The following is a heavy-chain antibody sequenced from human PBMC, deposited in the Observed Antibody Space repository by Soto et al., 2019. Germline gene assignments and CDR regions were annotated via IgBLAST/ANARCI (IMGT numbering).Heavy chain of an antibody. J-gene: IGHJ4*02. CDR1: GFTFSSYA. Sequence: EVQLLESGGGLVQPGGSLRLSCAASGFTFSSYAMSWVRQAPGKGLEWVSDISGSGGSTYYADSVKGRFTISRDNYKNTLYLQMTSLRAEDTAVYYCAKDKSAVAGGGLDYWGQGTLVSVSS. D-gene: IGHD6-19*01. CDR2: ISGSGGST. CDR3: AKDKSAVAGGGLDY. V-gene: IGHV3-23*01.